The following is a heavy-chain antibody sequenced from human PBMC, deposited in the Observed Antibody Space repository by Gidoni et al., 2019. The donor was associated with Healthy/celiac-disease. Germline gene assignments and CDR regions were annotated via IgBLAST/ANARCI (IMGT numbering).Heavy chain of an antibody. V-gene: IGHV3-9*01. J-gene: IGHJ6*02. D-gene: IGHD2-2*02. CDR3: AKDILCSSTSCYRPYYYYGMDV. Sequence: EVQLAESGGGLVQPGRSLRPPCAATGFTFDDYARHGLRQAPGKGLEWVSGISWNSGSIGYADSVKGRFSISRDNAKNSLYLQMNSLRAEDTALYDCAKDILCSSTSCYRPYYYYGMDVWGQGTTVTVSS. CDR2: ISWNSGSI. CDR1: GFTFDDYA.